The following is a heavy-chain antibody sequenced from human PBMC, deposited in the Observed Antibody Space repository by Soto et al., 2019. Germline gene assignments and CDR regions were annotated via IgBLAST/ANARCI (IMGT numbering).Heavy chain of an antibody. D-gene: IGHD3-3*01. CDR1: GGSISSSSYY. CDR3: ARQAYYDFWRGTEIDY. CDR2: IYYSGST. J-gene: IGHJ4*02. V-gene: IGHV4-39*01. Sequence: QLQLQESGPGLVKPSETLSLTCTVSGGSISSSSYYWGWIRQPPGKGLEWIGSIYYSGSTYYNPSLKSRVTISVDTSKNQFSLKLSSVTAADTAVYYCARQAYYDFWRGTEIDYWGQGTLVTVSS.